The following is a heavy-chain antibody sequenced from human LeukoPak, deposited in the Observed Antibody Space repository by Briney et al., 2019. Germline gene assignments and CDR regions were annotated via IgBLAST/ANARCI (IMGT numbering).Heavy chain of an antibody. CDR2: IILVLDTG. V-gene: IGHV1-69*04. Sequence: SVKVSCKASGGTFSSYAVSWVRQAPGQGLEWIGKIILVLDTGTYAQKFQDRVTLTADKSTTTAYMELSSLGSGDTAMYYCATNDFDVWGQGTMVTVSA. J-gene: IGHJ3*01. CDR1: GGTFSSYA. CDR3: ATNDFDV.